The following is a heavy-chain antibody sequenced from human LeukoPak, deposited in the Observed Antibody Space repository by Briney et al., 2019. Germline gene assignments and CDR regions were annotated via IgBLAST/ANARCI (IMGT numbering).Heavy chain of an antibody. V-gene: IGHV4-39*07. Sequence: SETLSLTCTVSGGSISSSSYYWGWIRQPPGKGLEWIGSIYYSGSTYYNPSLKSRVTISVDTSKNQFSLKLSSVTAADTAVYYCARVAKYSSGSLTDAFDIWGQGTMVTVSS. CDR3: ARVAKYSSGSLTDAFDI. CDR1: GGSISSSSYY. J-gene: IGHJ3*02. CDR2: IYYSGST. D-gene: IGHD3-22*01.